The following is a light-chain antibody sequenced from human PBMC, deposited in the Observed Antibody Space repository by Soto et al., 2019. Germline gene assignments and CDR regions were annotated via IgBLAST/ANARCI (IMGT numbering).Light chain of an antibody. Sequence: DIQMTQSPSSLSASIGDSVTISCQASQDINIYLNWYQQKPGTAPKLLIYDASNLQTGVPSRFSASGSGTRLTFTITSLQPEDIATYFCQQFDNLPLTFGGGTKVEIK. CDR2: DAS. CDR1: QDINIY. V-gene: IGKV1-33*01. J-gene: IGKJ4*01. CDR3: QQFDNLPLT.